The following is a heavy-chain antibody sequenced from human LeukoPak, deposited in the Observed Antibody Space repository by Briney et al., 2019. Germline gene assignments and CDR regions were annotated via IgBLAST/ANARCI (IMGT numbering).Heavy chain of an antibody. CDR2: ISAYNGNT. CDR1: GYTFTSYG. Sequence: ASVKVSCKASGYTFTSYGISWVRQAPGQGLEWMGWISAYNGNTNYAQKLQGRVTMTTDTSTSTAYMELRSLRSDDTAVYYCARVGRITIFGVVPSGYMDVWGKGTTVTVPS. CDR3: ARVGRITIFGVVPSGYMDV. V-gene: IGHV1-18*01. D-gene: IGHD3-3*01. J-gene: IGHJ6*03.